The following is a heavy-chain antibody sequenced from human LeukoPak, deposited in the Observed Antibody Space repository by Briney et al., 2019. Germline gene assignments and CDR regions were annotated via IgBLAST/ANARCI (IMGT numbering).Heavy chain of an antibody. Sequence: GRSLRLSCAASGFTFSSYGMHWVRQAPVKGLEWVAVISYDGSNKYYADSVKGRFTISRDNSKNTLYLQMNSLRAEDTAVYYCAKCFSSGFDYWGQGTLVTVSS. CDR3: AKCFSSGFDY. CDR1: GFTFSSYG. J-gene: IGHJ4*02. CDR2: ISYDGSNK. D-gene: IGHD3-22*01. V-gene: IGHV3-30*18.